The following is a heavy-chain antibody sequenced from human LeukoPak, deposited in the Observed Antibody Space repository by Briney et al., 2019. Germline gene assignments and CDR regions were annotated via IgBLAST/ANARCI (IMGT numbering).Heavy chain of an antibody. D-gene: IGHD3-10*01. V-gene: IGHV3-23*01. CDR1: GFTFSSYA. J-gene: IGHJ5*02. Sequence: GGSLRLSCAASGFTFSSYAMSWVRQAPGKGLEWVSAISGSGGSAYYADSVKGRFTISRDNSKNTLYLQMNSLRAEDTAVYYCAKDRITMAPKPDWFDPWGQGTLVTVSS. CDR3: AKDRITMAPKPDWFDP. CDR2: ISGSGGSA.